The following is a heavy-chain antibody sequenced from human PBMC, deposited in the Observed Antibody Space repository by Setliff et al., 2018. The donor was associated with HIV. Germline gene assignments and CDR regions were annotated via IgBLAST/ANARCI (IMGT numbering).Heavy chain of an antibody. CDR2: IYHSGST. CDR1: GYSISRGYY. Sequence: SETLSLTCTVSGYSISRGYYWGWIRQPPGKGLEWIGSIYHSGSTYYNPSLKSRVTISVDTSKNQFSLKLSSVTAADTAVYYCARDSITGTTPAFDYWGQGTLVTVSS. D-gene: IGHD1-20*01. V-gene: IGHV4-38-2*02. CDR3: ARDSITGTTPAFDY. J-gene: IGHJ4*02.